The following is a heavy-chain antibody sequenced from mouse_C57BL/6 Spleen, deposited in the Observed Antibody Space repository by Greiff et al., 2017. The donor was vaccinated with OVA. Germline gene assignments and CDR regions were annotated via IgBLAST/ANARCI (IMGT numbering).Heavy chain of an antibody. V-gene: IGHV1-18*01. D-gene: IGHD2-3*01. CDR2: INPNNGGT. Sequence: EVQLQQSGPELVKPGASVKISCKASGYTFTDYNMDWVKQSHGKSLEWIGDINPNNGGTIYNQKFKGKATLTVDKSSSTAYMELRSLTSEDTAVYYGARDPDGCCGRWYFEVWGTGTTVTVSS. J-gene: IGHJ1*03. CDR1: GYTFTDYN. CDR3: ARDPDGCCGRWYFEV.